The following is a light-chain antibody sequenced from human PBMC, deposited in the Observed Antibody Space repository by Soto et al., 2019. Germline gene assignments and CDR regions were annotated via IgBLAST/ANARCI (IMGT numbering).Light chain of an antibody. CDR1: QSVSSD. CDR3: QQYGSSPQT. V-gene: IGKV3-20*01. J-gene: IGKJ1*01. CDR2: GAS. Sequence: EIVLTQSPATLSLSPGERATLSCRASQSVSSDLAWYQQKPGQAPRLLIYGASDRATGIPDRFSGSGSGTDFTLTISRLEPEDFAVYYCQQYGSSPQTFGQGTKVDIK.